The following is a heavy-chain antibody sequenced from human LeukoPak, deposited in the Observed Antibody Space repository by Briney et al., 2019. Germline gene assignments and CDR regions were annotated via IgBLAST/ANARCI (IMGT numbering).Heavy chain of an antibody. CDR1: GYTFTGYY. CDR3: ARVFRPFFPPRGNWFDP. D-gene: IGHD6-6*01. V-gene: IGHV1-2*02. J-gene: IGHJ5*02. Sequence: ASVKVSCKASGYTFTGYYMHWVRQAPGQGLEWMGWINPNSGGTNYAQKFQGRVTMTRDTSISTAYMELSRLRSDDTAVYYCARVFRPFFPPRGNWFDPWGQGTLVTVSS. CDR2: INPNSGGT.